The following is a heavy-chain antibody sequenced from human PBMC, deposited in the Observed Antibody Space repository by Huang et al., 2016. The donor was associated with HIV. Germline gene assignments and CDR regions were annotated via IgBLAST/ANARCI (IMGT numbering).Heavy chain of an antibody. CDR3: TREYTVAGAFDI. J-gene: IGHJ3*02. D-gene: IGHD5-12*01. Sequence: QGQLVESGGGVVRPGGSRGLSCAASGFIFSNYAMHWGRQAPGKRLEWVTFISNDGTTTYYANSVKDRFTISRDNFKNTLYLQMNRLRGDDTAVYYCTREYTVAGAFDIWGQGTMVTVSS. CDR1: GFIFSNYA. V-gene: IGHV3-30-3*01. CDR2: ISNDGTTT.